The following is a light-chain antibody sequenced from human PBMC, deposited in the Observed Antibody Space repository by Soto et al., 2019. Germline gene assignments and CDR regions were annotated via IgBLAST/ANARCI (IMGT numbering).Light chain of an antibody. V-gene: IGKV3-20*01. Sequence: EIVLTQSPGTLSLSPGERATLSCRASQSVSSYLAWYQQKPGQAPRLLIYGASSMATGIPDRFSGSGSGTDFTLTISRLEPEDFAAYYCQQYGSSSRTFGQGTKVELK. J-gene: IGKJ1*01. CDR3: QQYGSSSRT. CDR2: GAS. CDR1: QSVSSY.